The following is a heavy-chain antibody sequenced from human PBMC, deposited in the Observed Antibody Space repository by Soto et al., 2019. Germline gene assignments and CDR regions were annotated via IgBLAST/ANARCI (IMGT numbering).Heavy chain of an antibody. J-gene: IGHJ4*02. CDR2: TYYRSKWHS. CDR3: ARSGNGGYIDH. D-gene: IGHD1-1*01. CDR1: VDSVSSKNAA. V-gene: IGHV6-1*01. Sequence: PSETLSLTCDISVDSVSSKNAAWNWIRQSPSRGLEWLGRTYYRSKWHSGYAVSVRSRVSISPDTSKNRFSLQLNSVTPDDTAVYYCARSGNGGYIDHWGRGTLVTVSS.